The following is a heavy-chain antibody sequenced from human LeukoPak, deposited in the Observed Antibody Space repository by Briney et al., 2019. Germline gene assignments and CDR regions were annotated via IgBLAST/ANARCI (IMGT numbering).Heavy chain of an antibody. D-gene: IGHD3-16*01. J-gene: IGHJ6*03. CDR1: GYTLTSYG. CDR3: ARDLGVVARRKDYYYMDV. V-gene: IGHV1-18*01. Sequence: GASVKVSCKASGYTLTSYGISWVRQAPGQGLEWMGWISAYNGNTNYAQKLQGRVTMTTDTSTSTAYMELRSLRSDDTAVYYCARDLGVVARRKDYYYMDVWGKGTTVTVSS. CDR2: ISAYNGNT.